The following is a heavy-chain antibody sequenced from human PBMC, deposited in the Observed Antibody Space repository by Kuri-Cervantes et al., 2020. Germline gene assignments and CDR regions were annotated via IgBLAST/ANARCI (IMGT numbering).Heavy chain of an antibody. CDR1: GYTFTSYG. D-gene: IGHD3-10*01. Sequence: SVKVSCKASGYTFTSYGVSWVRQAPGQGLEWMGGIIPIFGTANYAQKFQGRVTITTDESTSTAYMELSSLRSEDTAVYYCARDRRRGFGERSYSYYFSIDVWGKRTTVTVSS. CDR2: IIPIFGTA. V-gene: IGHV1-69*05. CDR3: ARDRRRGFGERSYSYYFSIDV. J-gene: IGHJ6*03.